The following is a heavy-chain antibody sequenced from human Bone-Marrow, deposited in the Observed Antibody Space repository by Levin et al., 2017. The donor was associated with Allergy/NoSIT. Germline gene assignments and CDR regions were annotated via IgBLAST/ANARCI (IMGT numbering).Heavy chain of an antibody. D-gene: IGHD5-24*01. J-gene: IGHJ4*02. CDR2: IWYDGSNK. Sequence: HTGGSLRLSCAASGFTFSSYGMHWVRQAPGKGLEWVAVIWYDGSNKYYADSVKGRFTISRDNSKNTLYLQMNSLRAEDTAVYYCARVDGYNSFDYWGQGTLVTVSS. CDR1: GFTFSSYG. CDR3: ARVDGYNSFDY. V-gene: IGHV3-33*01.